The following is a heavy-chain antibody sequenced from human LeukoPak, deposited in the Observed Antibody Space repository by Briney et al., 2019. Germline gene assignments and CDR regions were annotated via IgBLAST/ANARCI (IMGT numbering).Heavy chain of an antibody. Sequence: ASVKVSCKASGYTFTGYYIHWVRQTPGQGLEWMGWINPNSGGTNYAQKFQGRVTMTRDTSISTAYMELSRLRSDDTAVYYCATNPDCSSTSCPFDYWGQGTLVTVSS. V-gene: IGHV1-2*02. CDR2: INPNSGGT. D-gene: IGHD2-2*01. CDR1: GYTFTGYY. J-gene: IGHJ4*02. CDR3: ATNPDCSSTSCPFDY.